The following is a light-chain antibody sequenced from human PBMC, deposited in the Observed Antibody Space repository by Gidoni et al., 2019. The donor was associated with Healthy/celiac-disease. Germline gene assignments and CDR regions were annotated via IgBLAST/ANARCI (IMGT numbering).Light chain of an antibody. CDR2: GAS. V-gene: IGKV3-20*01. Sequence: EMVLTQSPGTLSLSPGERATLSCRASQSVRSSYLAWYQQKPGQAPRLLIYGASSRATGIPDRFSGSGSGTDFTLTISRLEPEDFAVYYCQQYGSSPPWTFXQXTKVEIK. CDR3: QQYGSSPPWT. CDR1: QSVRSSY. J-gene: IGKJ1*01.